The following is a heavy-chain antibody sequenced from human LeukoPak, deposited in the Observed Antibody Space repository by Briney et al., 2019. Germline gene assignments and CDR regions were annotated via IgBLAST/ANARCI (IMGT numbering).Heavy chain of an antibody. D-gene: IGHD6-19*01. V-gene: IGHV3-21*01. Sequence: TGGSLRLSCAASGFTFSSYSMNWVRQAPGKGLGWVSSISSSSSYIYYADSVKGRFTISRDNAKNSLYLQMNSLRAEDTAVYYCARDPVASSDYWGQGTLVTVSS. CDR3: ARDPVASSDY. CDR2: ISSSSSYI. J-gene: IGHJ4*02. CDR1: GFTFSSYS.